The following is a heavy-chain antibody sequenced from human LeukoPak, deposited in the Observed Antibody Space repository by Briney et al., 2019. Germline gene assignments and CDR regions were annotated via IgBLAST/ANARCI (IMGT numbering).Heavy chain of an antibody. D-gene: IGHD4-17*01. Sequence: SETLSLTCAVSGGSISSSNWWSWVRQPPGKGLEWIGYIYYSGSTYYNPSLKSRVTISVDTSKNQFSLKLSSVTAADTAVYYCAREAILKNYGDPYNWFDPWGQGTLVTVSS. CDR2: IYYSGST. CDR1: GGSISSSNW. J-gene: IGHJ5*02. CDR3: AREAILKNYGDPYNWFDP. V-gene: IGHV4-4*02.